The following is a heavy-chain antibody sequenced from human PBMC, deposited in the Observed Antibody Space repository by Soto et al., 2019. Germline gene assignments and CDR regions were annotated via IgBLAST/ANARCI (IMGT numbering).Heavy chain of an antibody. CDR3: ARGRVDFGSDY. V-gene: IGHV1-69*01. Sequence: ASVKVSCKASGGTFSSYAISCVGHAPGQGLEWMGGIIPIFGTANYAQKFQGRVTITADESTSTAYMELSSLRSEDTAVYYCARGRVDFGSDYWGQGTLVTAP. D-gene: IGHD3-3*01. J-gene: IGHJ4*02. CDR2: IIPIFGTA. CDR1: GGTFSSYA.